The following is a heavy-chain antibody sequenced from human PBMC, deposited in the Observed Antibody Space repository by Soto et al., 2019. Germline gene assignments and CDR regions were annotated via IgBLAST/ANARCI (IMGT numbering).Heavy chain of an antibody. J-gene: IGHJ6*02. CDR2: IIPIFGTA. CDR3: ARDDYDSSGNRYYYGMDV. Sequence: QVKLVQSGAEVKKPGSSVKVSCKASGGTFSSYAISWVRQAPGQGLEWMGGIIPIFGTANYAQKFQGRVTITADESTSTAYMELSSLRSEDTAVYYCARDDYDSSGNRYYYGMDVWGQGTTVTVSS. V-gene: IGHV1-69*01. D-gene: IGHD3-22*01. CDR1: GGTFSSYA.